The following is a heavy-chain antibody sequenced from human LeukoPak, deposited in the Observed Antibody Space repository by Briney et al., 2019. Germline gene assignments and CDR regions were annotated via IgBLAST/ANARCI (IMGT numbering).Heavy chain of an antibody. D-gene: IGHD3-16*02. CDR2: INPNSGGT. CDR3: ARDLYPGYYYYYMDV. Sequence: GASVKVSCKASGSTFTSYYMHWVRQAPGQGLEWMGRINPNSGGTNYAQKFQGRVTMTRDTSISTAYMELSRLRSDDTAVYYCARDLYPGYYYYYMDVWGKGTTVTV. V-gene: IGHV1-2*06. CDR1: GSTFTSYY. J-gene: IGHJ6*03.